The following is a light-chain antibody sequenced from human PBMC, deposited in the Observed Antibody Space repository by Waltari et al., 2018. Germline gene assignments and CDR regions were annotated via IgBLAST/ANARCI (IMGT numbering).Light chain of an antibody. J-gene: IGKJ2*01. V-gene: IGKV1-5*03. CDR1: QSVGTW. CDR3: QQYSSLST. CDR2: MAS. Sequence: DIQMTQSPSTPSASVGDRVTISCRARQSVGTWLAWYQPKPGKAPKLLIYMASSLEGGVPSRFSGSGSGTDVTLTISGLQPDDFATYSCQQYSSLSTLGQGTKV.